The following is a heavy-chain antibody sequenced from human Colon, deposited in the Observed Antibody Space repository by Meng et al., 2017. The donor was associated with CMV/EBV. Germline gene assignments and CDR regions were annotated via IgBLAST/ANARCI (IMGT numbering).Heavy chain of an antibody. CDR1: GFTFSSSS. D-gene: IGHD6-13*01. Sequence: EVQLVESGGGLVKPGGSLRLSCAASGFTFSSSSINWVRQAPGKGLEWFSSISSGGDYIYYADSVKGRFTISRDNAKNSLYLQMNSLRAEDTSVYYCARGARIAAIGGFYYYDYWGHGTLGTVSS. J-gene: IGHJ4*01. CDR2: ISSGGDYI. CDR3: ARGARIAAIGGFYYYDY. V-gene: IGHV3-21*01.